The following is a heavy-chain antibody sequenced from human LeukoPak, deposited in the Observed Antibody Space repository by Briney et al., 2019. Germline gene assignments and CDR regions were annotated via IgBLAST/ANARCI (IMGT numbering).Heavy chain of an antibody. CDR1: GFTLSDYY. CDR3: ARDRARPRSAD. CDR2: ISSSGSTI. V-gene: IGHV3-11*01. Sequence: GGSLRLSCAASGFTLSDYYMSWIRQAPGKGLEWVSYISSSGSTIYYADSVKGRFTISRDNAKNSLYLQMNSLRAEDTAVYYCARDRARPRSADWGQGTLVTVSS. J-gene: IGHJ4*02. D-gene: IGHD6-6*01.